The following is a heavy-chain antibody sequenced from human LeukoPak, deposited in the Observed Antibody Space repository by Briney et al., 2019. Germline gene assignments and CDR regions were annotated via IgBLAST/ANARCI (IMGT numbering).Heavy chain of an antibody. V-gene: IGHV4-4*07. J-gene: IGHJ6*03. CDR2: LYTSGST. D-gene: IGHD5-12*01. CDR1: VGSISSYY. CDR3: ARGGDSGYDYGQGYYYYMDV. Sequence: PSETLSLTCAVSVGSISSYYWSSVRQPAGKGLEWIGHLYTSGSTNYNPSLKSRVTMSVDTSKNQFSLKLSSVSAADTAVYYCARGGDSGYDYGQGYYYYMDVWGKGTTVTVSS.